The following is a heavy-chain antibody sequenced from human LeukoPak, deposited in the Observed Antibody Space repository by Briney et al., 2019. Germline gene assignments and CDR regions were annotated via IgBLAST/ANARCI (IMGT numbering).Heavy chain of an antibody. CDR1: GYTLTELS. D-gene: IGHD3-10*01. CDR2: FDPEDGET. CDR3: ARGLVTMVRGVISPDLDY. V-gene: IGHV1-24*01. Sequence: GASVKVSCKVSGYTLTELSMHWVRQAPGKGLEWMGGFDPEDGETIYAQKFQGRVTMTRDTSTSTVYMELSSLRSEDTAVYYCARGLVTMVRGVISPDLDYWGQGTLVTVSS. J-gene: IGHJ4*02.